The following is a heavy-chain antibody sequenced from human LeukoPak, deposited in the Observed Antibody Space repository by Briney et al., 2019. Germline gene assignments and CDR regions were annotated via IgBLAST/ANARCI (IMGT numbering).Heavy chain of an antibody. Sequence: SETLSLTCTVSGGSISSYYWSWIRQAPGKGLEWIGYIYYSGSTNYNPSLKSRVTISVDTSKNQFSLKLSSVTAADTAVYYCARTTGYSYGYYYYYYMDVWGKGTTVTISS. CDR1: GGSISSYY. CDR2: IYYSGST. D-gene: IGHD5-18*01. CDR3: ARTTGYSYGYYYYYYMDV. J-gene: IGHJ6*03. V-gene: IGHV4-59*01.